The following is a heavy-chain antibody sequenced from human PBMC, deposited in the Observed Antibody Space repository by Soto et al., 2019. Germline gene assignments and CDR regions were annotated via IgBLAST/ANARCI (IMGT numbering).Heavy chain of an antibody. Sequence: SVKVSCKASGGTFDNYAVSWVRQAPGQGLEWMGGIIPMFETVNYAQRFQGRLTIAADESTSTAYMELTSLTSADTAIYFCARGLRAGNYGMDVWGQGTTVTVSS. CDR2: IIPMFETV. D-gene: IGHD2-15*01. V-gene: IGHV1-69*13. CDR3: ARGLRAGNYGMDV. CDR1: GGTFDNYA. J-gene: IGHJ6*02.